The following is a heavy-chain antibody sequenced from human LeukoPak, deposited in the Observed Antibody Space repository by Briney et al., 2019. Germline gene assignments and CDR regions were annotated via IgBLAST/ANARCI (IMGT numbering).Heavy chain of an antibody. CDR3: TRDHCRGDNCPSFDY. CDR2: IGAYNGDT. V-gene: IGHV1-18*04. Sequence: ASVKVSCKPSGYTFTSFGISWVRQAPGQGLEWMGWIGAYNGDTNYAQKFQGRVTMTTDTSTSTAYMDLRSLRSDDTAVYYCTRDHCRGDNCPSFDYWGQGTLVTVSS. D-gene: IGHD2-15*01. J-gene: IGHJ4*02. CDR1: GYTFTSFG.